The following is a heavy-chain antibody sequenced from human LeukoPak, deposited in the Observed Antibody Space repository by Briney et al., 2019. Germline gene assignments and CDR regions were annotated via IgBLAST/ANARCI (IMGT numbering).Heavy chain of an antibody. V-gene: IGHV1-46*01. J-gene: IGHJ6*03. CDR3: ARARAAISHYYYYYMDV. Sequence: ASVKVSCKASGHTFTGYYMHWVRQAPRQGLEWMGIINPSGGSTSYAQKFQGRVTMTRDTSTSTVYMELSSLRSEDTAVYYCARARAAISHYYYYYMDVWGKGTTVTVSS. CDR2: INPSGGST. CDR1: GHTFTGYY. D-gene: IGHD2-2*02.